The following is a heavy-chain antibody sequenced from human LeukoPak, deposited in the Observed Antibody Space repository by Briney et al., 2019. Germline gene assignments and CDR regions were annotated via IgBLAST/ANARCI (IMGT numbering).Heavy chain of an antibody. J-gene: IGHJ4*02. Sequence: SETLSLTCAVYGGSFSGYYWSWIRQPPGKGLEWIGEINHSGSTNYNPSLKSRVTISVDTSKNQFSLRLSSVTAADTAVYYCARSRGYSSGWRVVNYWGQGTLVTVSS. CDR3: ARSRGYSSGWRVVNY. V-gene: IGHV4-34*01. D-gene: IGHD6-25*01. CDR1: GGSFSGYY. CDR2: INHSGST.